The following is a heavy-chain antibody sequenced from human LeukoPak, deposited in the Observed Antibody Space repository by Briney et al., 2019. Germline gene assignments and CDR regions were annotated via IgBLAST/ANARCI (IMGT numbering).Heavy chain of an antibody. CDR2: INHSGST. CDR3: ARGNAVNTSTDY. V-gene: IGHV4-34*01. D-gene: IGHD6-19*01. CDR1: GGSFSCYY. Sequence: SETLSLTCAVNGGSFSCYYWSWIRQPPGKGLEWIGEINHSGSTNYNPSLKSRVTISVDTSKNQFSLKLSSVTAADTAVYYCARGNAVNTSTDYWGQGTLVTVSS. J-gene: IGHJ4*02.